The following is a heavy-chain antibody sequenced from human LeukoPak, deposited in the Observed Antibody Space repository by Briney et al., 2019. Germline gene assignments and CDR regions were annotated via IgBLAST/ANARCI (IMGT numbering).Heavy chain of an antibody. J-gene: IGHJ4*02. CDR1: GVTVSSNY. V-gene: IGHV3-53*01. Sequence: GGSLRLSCAASGVTVSSNYMSWVRQAPGKGLEGVSVIYSGGSTYYADSVKGRFTISRDSSKNTLYLQMNNLRAEDTAVYYCARGSQDSGSYYLGYWGQGTLVTVSS. CDR2: IYSGGST. D-gene: IGHD3-10*01. CDR3: ARGSQDSGSYYLGY.